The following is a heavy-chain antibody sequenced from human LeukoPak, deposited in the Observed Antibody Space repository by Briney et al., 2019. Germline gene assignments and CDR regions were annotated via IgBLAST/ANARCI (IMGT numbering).Heavy chain of an antibody. J-gene: IGHJ6*03. V-gene: IGHV3-48*04. CDR3: ARVVDIVVVPAYYMDV. CDR1: GFTFSSYW. Sequence: GGSLRLSCAASGFTFSSYWMHWVRQAPGKGLEWVSYISSSGSTIYYADSVKGRFTISRDNAKNSLYLQMNSLRAEDTAVYYCARVVDIVVVPAYYMDVWGKGTTVTVSS. CDR2: ISSSGSTI. D-gene: IGHD2-2*01.